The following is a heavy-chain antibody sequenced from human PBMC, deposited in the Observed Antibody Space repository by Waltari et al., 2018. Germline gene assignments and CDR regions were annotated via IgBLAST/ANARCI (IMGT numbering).Heavy chain of an antibody. J-gene: IGHJ6*02. D-gene: IGHD5-12*01. CDR3: ARELGWLQGGVYFRAMDI. CDR1: GFTLNKHG. V-gene: IGHV3-33*01. Sequence: QGQLVESGGGVVQPGGSLRLSCTASGFTLNKHGMQWVRQAPGRGRRGGAGRCYDGTKKTHANCVSGGCAISRDNTRNTLFVQMDNLRPEETAVYYWARELGWLQGGVYFRAMDIWGQGTRVTVSS. CDR2: RCYDGTKK.